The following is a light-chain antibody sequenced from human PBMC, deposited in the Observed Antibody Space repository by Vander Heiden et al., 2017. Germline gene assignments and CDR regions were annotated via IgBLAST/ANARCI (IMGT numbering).Light chain of an antibody. CDR1: QSVSSN. J-gene: IGKJ2*01. CDR3: QQYNNWPPYT. V-gene: IGKV3-15*01. CDR2: GAS. Sequence: ELVMTQSPGTLSVSPGERATLSCRASQSVSSNLAWYQQKPGQAPRLLIYGASTRATGIPARFSGSGSGTEFTLSIGSLQSEDFAVYYCQQYNNWPPYTFGQGTRLEIK.